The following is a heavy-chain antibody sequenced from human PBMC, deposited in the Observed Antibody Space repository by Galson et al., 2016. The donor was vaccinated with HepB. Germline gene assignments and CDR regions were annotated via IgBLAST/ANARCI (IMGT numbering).Heavy chain of an antibody. Sequence: ETLSLTCTVSGGSISSYFWSWIRHPPGKGLEWIGYIYYSGSTNYNPSLKSRVIISVDTSKNQFSLKMTSVTAADTAVYYCARDQNGSYMAYWGLGTLVTVSS. CDR3: ARDQNGSYMAY. D-gene: IGHD1-26*01. J-gene: IGHJ4*02. V-gene: IGHV4-59*01. CDR1: GGSISSYF. CDR2: IYYSGST.